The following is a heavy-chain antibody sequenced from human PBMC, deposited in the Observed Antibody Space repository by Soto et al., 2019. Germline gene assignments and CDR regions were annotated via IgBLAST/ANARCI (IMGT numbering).Heavy chain of an antibody. V-gene: IGHV3-53*01. Sequence: LRLSCAASGFTVSSNYMSWVRQAPGKGLEWVSVIYSGGSTYYADSVKGRFTISRDNSKNTLYLQMNSLRAEDTAVYYCARDDDFYGMDVWGQGTTVTVSS. D-gene: IGHD3-3*01. CDR3: ARDDDFYGMDV. J-gene: IGHJ6*02. CDR2: IYSGGST. CDR1: GFTVSSNY.